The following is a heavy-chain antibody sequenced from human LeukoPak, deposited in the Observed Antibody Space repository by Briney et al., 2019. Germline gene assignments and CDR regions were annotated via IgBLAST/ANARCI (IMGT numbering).Heavy chain of an antibody. CDR3: AKGRHSSSGMFDY. V-gene: IGHV3-23*01. D-gene: IGHD1-26*01. CDR2: ISDSGGRT. Sequence: GGSLRLSCAVSGITLSNYGMSWVRQAPGKGLEWVAGISDSGGRTNYADSVKGRFTISRDNPKNTLYLQMNSLRAEDTAVYYCAKGRHSSSGMFDYWGQGTLVTVSS. J-gene: IGHJ4*02. CDR1: GITLSNYG.